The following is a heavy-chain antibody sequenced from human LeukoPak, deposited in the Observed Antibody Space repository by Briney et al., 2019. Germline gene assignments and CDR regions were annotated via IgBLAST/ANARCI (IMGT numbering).Heavy chain of an antibody. J-gene: IGHJ3*02. CDR3: ASGRGVLLWFGESHDAFDI. CDR1: GGSISSGGYY. D-gene: IGHD3-10*01. CDR2: IYYSGST. V-gene: IGHV4-31*03. Sequence: SETLSLTCTVSGGSISSGGYYWSWIRQHPGKGLEWIGYIYYSGSTYYNPSLKSRVTISVDTSKNQFSLKLSSVTAADTAVYYCASGRGVLLWFGESHDAFDIWGQGTMVTVSS.